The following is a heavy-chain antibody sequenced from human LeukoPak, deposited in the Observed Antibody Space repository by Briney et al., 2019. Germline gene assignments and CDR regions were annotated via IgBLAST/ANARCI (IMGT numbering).Heavy chain of an antibody. CDR2: INGDGSST. J-gene: IGHJ5*01. D-gene: IGHD4-17*01. V-gene: IGHV3-74*01. CDR1: GFTFSNHW. Sequence: PGGSLSLSCAASGFTFSNHWMHWVRQAPGKGLVWVSRINGDGSSTRYADSVKGRFTISRDNAKNTVDLQLNSLRVEDAAVYYCGRPREGTVSNWFDSWGQGTLVTVSS. CDR3: GRPREGTVSNWFDS.